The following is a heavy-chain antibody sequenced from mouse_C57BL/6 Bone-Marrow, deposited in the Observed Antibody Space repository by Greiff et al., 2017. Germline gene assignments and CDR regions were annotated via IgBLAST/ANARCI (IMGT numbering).Heavy chain of an antibody. CDR3: ARPLGKPLFAY. Sequence: EVNVVESGGDLVKPGGSLKLSCAASGFTFSSYGMSWVRQTPDKRLEWVATISSGGSYTYYPDSVKGRFTISRDNAKNTLYLQMSSLKSEDTAMYYCARPLGKPLFAYWGQGTLVTVSA. CDR1: GFTFSSYG. J-gene: IGHJ3*01. D-gene: IGHD6-1*01. V-gene: IGHV5-6*01. CDR2: ISSGGSYT.